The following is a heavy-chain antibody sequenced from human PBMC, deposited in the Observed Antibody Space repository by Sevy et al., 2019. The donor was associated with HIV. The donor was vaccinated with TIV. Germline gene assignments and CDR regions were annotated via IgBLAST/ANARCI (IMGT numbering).Heavy chain of an antibody. CDR2: ISSSSSYI. V-gene: IGHV3-21*01. Sequence: GGSLRLSCAASGFTFSSYSMNWVRQAPGKGLEWVSYISSSSSYIYFADSVKRRFTISRDNAKNSLYLHMNSLRAEDTAVYYCASDRALGYWGQGTLVTVSS. J-gene: IGHJ4*02. CDR1: GFTFSSYS. CDR3: ASDRALGY. D-gene: IGHD3-16*01.